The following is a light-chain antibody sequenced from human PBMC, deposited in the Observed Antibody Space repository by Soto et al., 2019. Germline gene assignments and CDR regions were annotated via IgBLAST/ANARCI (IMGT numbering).Light chain of an antibody. V-gene: IGKV3-20*01. Sequence: EIVLTQSPGTLSLSPGERATLSCRASQSVSSNLLAWYQEKPGQAPRLLIYGVSSRATGIPDRFSGSGSGTDFTLTISRLEPEDFAVYYCRQYGRSLASAIGGGTKVDIK. J-gene: IGKJ4*01. CDR3: RQYGRSLASA. CDR1: QSVSSNL. CDR2: GVS.